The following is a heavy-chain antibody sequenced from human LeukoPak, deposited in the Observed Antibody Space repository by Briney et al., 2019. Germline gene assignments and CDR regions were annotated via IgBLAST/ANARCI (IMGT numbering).Heavy chain of an antibody. D-gene: IGHD3-10*01. CDR1: GFTFSSYS. CDR3: ARDKTMVSSSYDY. V-gene: IGHV3-21*01. Sequence: GGSLRLSCAASGFTFSSYSMNWVRQAPGKGLEWVSSISSSSSYIYYADSVNGRFTISRDNAKNTLYLQMNSLRAEDTAVYSCARDKTMVSSSYDYWGQGTLVTVSS. J-gene: IGHJ4*02. CDR2: ISSSSSYI.